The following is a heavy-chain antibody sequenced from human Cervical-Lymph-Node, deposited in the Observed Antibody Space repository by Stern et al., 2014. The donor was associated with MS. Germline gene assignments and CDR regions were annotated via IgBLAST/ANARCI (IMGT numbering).Heavy chain of an antibody. J-gene: IGHJ4*02. CDR3: ARPDDYGDYLPFDY. D-gene: IGHD4-17*01. CDR1: AYTFTSYG. CDR2: ISTYNGNT. Sequence: QVQLVQSGAEVKKPGASVKVSCKASAYTFTSYGISWVRQAPGQGLEWMGWISTYNGNTNYAKKFQGRVTMTTDTSTSTSYMELRSLRSDDTAVYYCARPDDYGDYLPFDYWGQGTLVTVSS. V-gene: IGHV1-18*01.